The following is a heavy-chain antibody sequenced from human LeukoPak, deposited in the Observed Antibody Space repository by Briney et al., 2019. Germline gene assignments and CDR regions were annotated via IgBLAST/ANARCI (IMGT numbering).Heavy chain of an antibody. CDR3: ARLSTGRYFDYIFDH. J-gene: IGHJ4*02. Sequence: PSETLSLTCTVSGGSVSSYEYYCGWIRQPPGKGLEWIGNTYYSGSTYYNPSLKSRLTMSVDTSKNQFSLKMSSVTAADTAVYYCARLSTGRYFDYIFDHWGQGALVTVSS. D-gene: IGHD3-9*01. CDR2: TYYSGST. V-gene: IGHV4-39*01. CDR1: GGSVSSYEYY.